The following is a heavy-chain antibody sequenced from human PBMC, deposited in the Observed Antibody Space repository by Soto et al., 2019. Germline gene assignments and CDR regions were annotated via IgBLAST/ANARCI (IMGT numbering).Heavy chain of an antibody. CDR1: GGTFNKYA. CDR3: ARQSDYDTSGYYYAY. D-gene: IGHD3-22*01. J-gene: IGHJ4*02. V-gene: IGHV1-69*13. CDR2: ITPLFGTP. Sequence: SVKVSCKASGGTFNKYAIDWVRQAPGQGLEWMGGITPLFGTPNYAQRFQGRVTISADEVTSTAYMELRSLRSDDTGVYYCARQSDYDTSGYYYAYWGQGTLVTVSS.